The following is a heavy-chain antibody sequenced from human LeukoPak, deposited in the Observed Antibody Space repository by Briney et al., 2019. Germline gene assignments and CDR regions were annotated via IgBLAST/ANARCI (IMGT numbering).Heavy chain of an antibody. V-gene: IGHV4-34*01. Sequence: PSETLSLTCTVFGGSFTDYFWTWIRHSPGKGLEWIGEINDYTGDTNYNPSLNSRVSISLEKSKNQFSLELRSVTAADTAVYYCARGRIAKIVVVHGFSYGMDVWGQGTTVTVSS. CDR1: GGSFTDYF. J-gene: IGHJ6*02. D-gene: IGHD3-22*01. CDR2: INDYTGDT. CDR3: ARGRIAKIVVVHGFSYGMDV.